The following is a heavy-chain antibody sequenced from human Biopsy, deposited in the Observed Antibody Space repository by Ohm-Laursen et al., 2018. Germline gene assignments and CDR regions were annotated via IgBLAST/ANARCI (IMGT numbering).Heavy chain of an antibody. CDR3: ARGPHSGSHSCFDY. CDR2: IIPMFGTA. D-gene: IGHD1-26*01. V-gene: IGHV1-69*13. J-gene: IGHJ4*02. Sequence: SVKVSCKPSGGTFINYAISWVRQAPGQGLGWMGGIIPMFGTANYAQMFQGRVTISADESTSTSYMELSSLTTEDTAIYYCARGPHSGSHSCFDYWGRGTLVTVSS. CDR1: GGTFINYA.